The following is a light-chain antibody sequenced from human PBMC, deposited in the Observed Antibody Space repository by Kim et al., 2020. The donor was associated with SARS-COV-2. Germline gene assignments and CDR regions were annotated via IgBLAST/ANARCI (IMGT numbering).Light chain of an antibody. CDR1: SSDVGGYNY. J-gene: IGLJ1*01. V-gene: IGLV2-14*03. CDR3: SSYTSSSTYV. CDR2: DVS. Sequence: GQSITIACTGTSSDVGGYNYVSWDQQHPGKAPKLMIYDVSNRPSGVSNRFSGSKSGNAASLTISGLQAEDEADYYCSSYTSSSTYVLGTGTKVTVL.